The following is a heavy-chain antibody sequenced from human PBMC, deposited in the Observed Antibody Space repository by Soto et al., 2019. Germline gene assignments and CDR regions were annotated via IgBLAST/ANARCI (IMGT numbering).Heavy chain of an antibody. J-gene: IGHJ4*02. Sequence: GPSVKVSCKASGYTFTSYAMHWVRQAPGQRLEWMGWINAGNGNTKYSQKFQGRVTITRDTSASTDYMELSSLRSEDTAVYYCARDQTTDYGDSQPYFDYWGQGTLVTVSS. CDR2: INAGNGNT. CDR3: ARDQTTDYGDSQPYFDY. CDR1: GYTFTSYA. V-gene: IGHV1-3*01. D-gene: IGHD4-17*01.